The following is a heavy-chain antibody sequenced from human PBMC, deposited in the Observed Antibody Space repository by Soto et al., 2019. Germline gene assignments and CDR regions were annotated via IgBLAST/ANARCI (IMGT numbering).Heavy chain of an antibody. CDR2: IYYSGNT. D-gene: IGHD3-3*02. J-gene: IGHJ6*02. Sequence: SETLSLTCTVSGGSIITTTYYWVWIRQPPGKGPEWIGHIYYSGNTYYNPSLKSRVTMSVDTSKNQFSLRLGSVTAADTAVYYCTRRLISNYYGMDVWGQGTTVTVSS. V-gene: IGHV4-39*01. CDR1: GGSIITTTYY. CDR3: TRRLISNYYGMDV.